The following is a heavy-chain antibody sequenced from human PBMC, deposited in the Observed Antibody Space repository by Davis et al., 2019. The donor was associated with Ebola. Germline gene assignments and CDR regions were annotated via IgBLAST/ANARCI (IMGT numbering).Heavy chain of an antibody. CDR3: ARVYWYDSSAYSYLDS. CDR2: IYYSGST. J-gene: IGHJ4*02. V-gene: IGHV4-59*01. CDR1: GGSISSYY. D-gene: IGHD3-22*01. Sequence: PSQTLSPTCTVSGGSISSYYWSWIRQPPGKGLEWIGYIYYSGSTNYNPSLKSRVTISVDTSKNQFSLNLSSVTAADTPVYYCARVYWYDSSAYSYLDSWGQGTLVTVSS.